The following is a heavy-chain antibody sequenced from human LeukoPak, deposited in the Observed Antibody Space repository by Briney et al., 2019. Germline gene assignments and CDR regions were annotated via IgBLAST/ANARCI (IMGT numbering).Heavy chain of an antibody. CDR3: ARDLTSYDSSGSYYYYYGMDV. CDR1: GGTFSSYA. CDR2: IIPIFGTA. Sequence: SVKVSCKASGGTFSSYAISWVRQAPGQGLEWMGGIIPIFGTANYAQKFQGRVTITADESTNTAYMELGSLRSDDTAVYYCARDLTSYDSSGSYYYYYGMDVWGQGTPVTVSS. D-gene: IGHD3-22*01. J-gene: IGHJ6*02. V-gene: IGHV1-69*13.